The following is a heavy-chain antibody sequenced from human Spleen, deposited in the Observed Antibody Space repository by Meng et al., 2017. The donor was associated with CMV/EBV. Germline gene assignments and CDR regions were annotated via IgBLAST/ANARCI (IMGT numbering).Heavy chain of an antibody. V-gene: IGHV4-39*07. CDR1: GASISSTSDY. CDR2: IYYSGST. J-gene: IGHJ2*01. D-gene: IGHD6-13*01. Sequence: SETLSLTCSVSGASISSTSDYWGWIRQPPGKGLEWIGSIYYSGSTYDNPSLKSRVTISVATSKNQFSLEMTSVTAADTAVYFCARATSSWSYWYFDVWGRGTLVTVS. CDR3: ARATSSWSYWYFDV.